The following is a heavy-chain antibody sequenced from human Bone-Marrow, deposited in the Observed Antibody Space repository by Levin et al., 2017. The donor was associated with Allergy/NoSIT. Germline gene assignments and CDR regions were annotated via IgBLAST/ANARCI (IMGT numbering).Heavy chain of an antibody. CDR1: GFTFDDYA. CDR3: AKDWGGGLEHNVYYYYGMDV. J-gene: IGHJ6*02. V-gene: IGHV3-9*01. D-gene: IGHD1/OR15-1a*01. Sequence: GGSLRLSCAASGFTFDDYAMHWVRQAPGKGLEWVSGISWNSGSIGYADSVKGRFTISRDNAKNSLYLQMNSLRAEDTALYYCAKDWGGGLEHNVYYYYGMDVWGQGTTVTVSS. CDR2: ISWNSGSI.